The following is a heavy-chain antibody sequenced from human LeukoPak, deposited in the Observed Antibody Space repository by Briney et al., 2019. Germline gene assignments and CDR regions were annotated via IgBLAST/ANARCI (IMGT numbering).Heavy chain of an antibody. J-gene: IGHJ6*02. CDR3: TRGRFGELPYGMDV. CDR1: GFTFGDYA. D-gene: IGHD3-10*01. Sequence: GGSLRLSCTVSGFTFGDYAMSCFRQAPGKGLEWVGFIRSKAYGGTTQYAASVKGRFTISRDDSKSIAYLQMNSLKTEDTAVYYCTRGRFGELPYGMDVWGQGTTVTVSS. CDR2: IRSKAYGGTT. V-gene: IGHV3-49*03.